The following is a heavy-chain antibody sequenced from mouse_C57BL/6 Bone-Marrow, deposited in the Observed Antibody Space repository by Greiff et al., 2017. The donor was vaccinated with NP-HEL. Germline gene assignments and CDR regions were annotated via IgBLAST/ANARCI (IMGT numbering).Heavy chain of an antibody. V-gene: IGHV1-81*01. Sequence: QVHVKQSGAELARPGASVKLSCKASGYTFTSYGISWVKQRTGQGLEWIGEIYPRSGNTYYNEKFQGKATLTADKSSSTAYMELRSLTSEDSAVYFCARDEVVADYWGQGTTLTVSS. D-gene: IGHD1-1*01. CDR1: GYTFTSYG. J-gene: IGHJ2*01. CDR2: IYPRSGNT. CDR3: ARDEVVADY.